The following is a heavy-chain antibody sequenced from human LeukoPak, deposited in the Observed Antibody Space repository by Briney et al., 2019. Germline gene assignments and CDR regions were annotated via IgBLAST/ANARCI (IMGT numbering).Heavy chain of an antibody. V-gene: IGHV3-23*01. CDR1: KFTFSTYG. Sequence: PGGTLRLSCAASKFTFSTYGMSWVRQAPGKGLEWVSAISGSGGSTYYADSVKGRFTISRDNSKNTLYLQMNSLRAEDTAVYYCAKGEKVTANIYYFDSWGQGTLVTVSS. J-gene: IGHJ4*02. CDR2: ISGSGGST. D-gene: IGHD2-21*02. CDR3: AKGEKVTANIYYFDS.